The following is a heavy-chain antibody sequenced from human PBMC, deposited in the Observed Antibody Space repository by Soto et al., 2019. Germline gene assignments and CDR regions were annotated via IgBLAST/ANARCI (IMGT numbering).Heavy chain of an antibody. J-gene: IGHJ4*02. CDR2: IIPIFGTA. D-gene: IGHD3-22*01. V-gene: IGHV1-69*13. CDR3: ARYATHNYYDSSGYHYFDY. CDR1: GGTFSSYA. Sequence: GASVKVSCKASGGTFSSYAISWVRQAPGQGLEWMGGIIPIFGTANYAQKFQGRVTITADESTSTAYMELSSLRSEDTAVYYCARYATHNYYDSSGYHYFDYWGQGTLVTVSS.